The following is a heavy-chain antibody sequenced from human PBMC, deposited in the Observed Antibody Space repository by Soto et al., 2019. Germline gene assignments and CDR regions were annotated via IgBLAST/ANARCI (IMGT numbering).Heavy chain of an antibody. CDR1: GFNLSYYS. Sequence: GGSLRLSCVASGFNLSYYSMDWVRQAPEKGLEWVSSISSGNDYIYYADSVKGRFTISRDNAKNSVFLQMNSLRAEDTAVYYCVRAIRFLEWICPDYWGQGA. CDR3: VRAIRFLEWICPDY. CDR2: ISSGNDYI. V-gene: IGHV3-21*06. J-gene: IGHJ4*02. D-gene: IGHD3-3*01.